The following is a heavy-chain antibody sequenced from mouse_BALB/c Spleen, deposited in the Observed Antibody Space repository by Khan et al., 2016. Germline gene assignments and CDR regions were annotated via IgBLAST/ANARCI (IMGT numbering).Heavy chain of an antibody. CDR2: SNPYNGDT. Sequence: IQLVQSGPELVKPGASVKISCKASGYSFTGYFMNWVMQSHGKSLEWIGRSNPYNGDTFYNQKFKGKATLTVDKSSSTAHMELRRLASEDSAVYYCARNGSSSWYFDVWGAGTTVTVSS. D-gene: IGHD1-1*01. J-gene: IGHJ1*01. CDR1: GYSFTGYF. V-gene: IGHV1-20*02. CDR3: ARNGSSSWYFDV.